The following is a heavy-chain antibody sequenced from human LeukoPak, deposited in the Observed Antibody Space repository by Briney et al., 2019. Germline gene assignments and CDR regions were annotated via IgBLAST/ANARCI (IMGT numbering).Heavy chain of an antibody. Sequence: SVKVSCKAFGGSFSSEAISWVRQAPGQGLEWMGGIIPIFGTANYAQKFQGRVTITADESTSTAYMELSSLRSEDTAVYYCARSEQTGTDYYYYMDVWGKGTTVTVSS. J-gene: IGHJ6*03. D-gene: IGHD1-7*01. CDR3: ARSEQTGTDYYYYMDV. V-gene: IGHV1-69*13. CDR2: IIPIFGTA. CDR1: GGSFSSEA.